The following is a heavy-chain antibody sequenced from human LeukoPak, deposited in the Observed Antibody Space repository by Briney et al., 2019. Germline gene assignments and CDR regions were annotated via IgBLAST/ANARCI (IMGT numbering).Heavy chain of an antibody. CDR1: GGSISSGDYY. J-gene: IGHJ3*02. CDR2: ISYSGST. D-gene: IGHD4-17*01. V-gene: IGHV4-30-4*08. CDR3: ARDLIGARYAIDI. Sequence: TLSLTCTVSGGSISSGDYYWTWIRQPPGRGLEWIGYISYSGSTYYNPSLRSRVTISVDTSKTQFSLKLNSVTAADTAVYYCARDLIGARYAIDIWGQGTMVTVSS.